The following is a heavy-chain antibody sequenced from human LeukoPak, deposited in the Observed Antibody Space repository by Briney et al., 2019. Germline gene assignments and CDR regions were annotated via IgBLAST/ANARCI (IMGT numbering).Heavy chain of an antibody. CDR1: GFTFSNCA. Sequence: GGSLTLSCAASGFTFSNCAMSWVRQPPGKGLEWVSAVSDDGAKTRYADSVRGRFTISRDNSKNTVSLQITNLRADETARYCCVKEERVYSYGDYWGQGTLVTVSS. V-gene: IGHV3-23*01. D-gene: IGHD5-18*01. CDR2: VSDDGAKT. J-gene: IGHJ4*02. CDR3: VKEERVYSYGDY.